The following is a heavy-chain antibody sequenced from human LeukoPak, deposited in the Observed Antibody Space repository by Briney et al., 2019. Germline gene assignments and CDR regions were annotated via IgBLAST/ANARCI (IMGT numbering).Heavy chain of an antibody. J-gene: IGHJ3*02. V-gene: IGHV3-23*01. Sequence: QPGGSLRLSCAASGFTFSSYAMSWVRQAPGKGLEWVSAISGSGGSTYYADSVKGRFTISRDNSKNTLYLQMNSLRAEDTAVYYCAREVFQSGYVSEAFDIWGQGTMVTVSS. CDR3: AREVFQSGYVSEAFDI. D-gene: IGHD3-16*01. CDR1: GFTFSSYA. CDR2: ISGSGGST.